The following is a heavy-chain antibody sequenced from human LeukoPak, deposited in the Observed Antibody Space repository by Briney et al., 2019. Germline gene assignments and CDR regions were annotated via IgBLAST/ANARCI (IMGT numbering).Heavy chain of an antibody. Sequence: GESLKISCKTAGSICTTHWIGCVRHTPRKGLEWVGIIYPADTDNRYSPSFQDHLTISTDKSISTAYLQWISLKASDSAKYYCAIHSGTHNYYLDFWGQGTLVTVSS. CDR2: IYPADTDN. D-gene: IGHD5-24*01. J-gene: IGHJ4*02. V-gene: IGHV5-51*01. CDR1: GSICTTHW. CDR3: AIHSGTHNYYLDF.